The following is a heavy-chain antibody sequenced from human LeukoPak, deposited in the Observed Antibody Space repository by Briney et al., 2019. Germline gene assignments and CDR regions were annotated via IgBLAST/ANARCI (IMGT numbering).Heavy chain of an antibody. D-gene: IGHD4-23*01. J-gene: IGHJ4*02. CDR3: TRSTVVTDVSFDY. Sequence: GGSLRLSCTASGFTIGGYALTWFRQPPGKGLELVGFIRSKPYGGTTEYAASVKGRFTISRDDSKSIAYLQMNSLKTEDTAVYYCTRSTVVTDVSFDYWGQGTLVTVSS. CDR2: IRSKPYGGTT. V-gene: IGHV3-49*03. CDR1: GFTIGGYA.